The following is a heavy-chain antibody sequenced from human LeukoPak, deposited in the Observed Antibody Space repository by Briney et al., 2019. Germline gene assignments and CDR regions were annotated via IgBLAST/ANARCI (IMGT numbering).Heavy chain of an antibody. CDR3: AKEGTASKPSDLDY. V-gene: IGHV3-30*02. Sequence: GGSLRLSCAASGFIFSDYGMHWVRQAPGKGLEWVTFILYDGSNKYYADSVKGRFTISRDNSKNTLYLQMNSLRPEDTAVYYCAKEGTASKPSDLDYWGQGTLVTVSS. CDR1: GFIFSDYG. CDR2: ILYDGSNK. D-gene: IGHD1/OR15-1a*01. J-gene: IGHJ4*02.